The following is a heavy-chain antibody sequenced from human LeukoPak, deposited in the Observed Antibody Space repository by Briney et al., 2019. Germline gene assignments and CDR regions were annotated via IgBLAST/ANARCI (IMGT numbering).Heavy chain of an antibody. J-gene: IGHJ4*02. V-gene: IGHV3-11*03. CDR1: GITFSDYY. CDR3: ATFRGWYIAH. Sequence: GGSLRLSCAASGITFSDYYMTWIRQALGKGLEWVSSIGRSSTDTKYADSVKGRFTISRDDAKNSVYLQMNSLRAEDTAVYYCATFRGWYIAHWGQGSLVTVSS. CDR2: IGRSSTDT. D-gene: IGHD6-19*01.